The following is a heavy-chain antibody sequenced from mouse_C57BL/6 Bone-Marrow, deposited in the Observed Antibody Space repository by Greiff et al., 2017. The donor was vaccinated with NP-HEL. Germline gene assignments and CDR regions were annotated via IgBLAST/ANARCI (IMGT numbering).Heavy chain of an antibody. CDR2: IWTGGGT. J-gene: IGHJ4*01. CDR1: GFSLTSYA. V-gene: IGHV2-9-1*01. D-gene: IGHD1-1*01. Sequence: VKVVESGPGLVAPSQSLSITCTVSGFSLTSYAISWVRQPPGKGLEWLGVIWTGGGTNYNSALKSRLSISKDNSKSQVCLKMNSLQTDDSARYYCARGTTVVATDAMDYWGQGTSVTVSS. CDR3: ARGTTVVATDAMDY.